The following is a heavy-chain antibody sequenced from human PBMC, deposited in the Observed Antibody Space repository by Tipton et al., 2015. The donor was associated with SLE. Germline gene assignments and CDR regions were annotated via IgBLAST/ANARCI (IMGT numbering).Heavy chain of an antibody. CDR2: IYATGST. CDR3: ARLEWDGYNSPPYVDS. V-gene: IGHV4-4*07. D-gene: IGHD5-24*01. CDR1: GGSISSYS. J-gene: IGHJ4*02. Sequence: TLSLTCTVSGGSISSYSWNWIRQSAGKGLEWIGRIYATGSTNYNPSLKSRATISEDTSKNQFSLKLTPVTAADTAIYYCARLEWDGYNSPPYVDSWGQGALVTVSS.